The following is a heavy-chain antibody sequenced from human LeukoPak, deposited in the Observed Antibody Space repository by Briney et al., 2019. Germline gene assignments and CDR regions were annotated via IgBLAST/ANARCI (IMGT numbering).Heavy chain of an antibody. CDR3: AREMYDSGGYRVSYFDY. D-gene: IGHD3-22*01. CDR1: GGSISNYY. CDR2: IYYSGST. J-gene: IGHJ4*02. Sequence: SETLSLTCTVSGGSISNYYWSWIRQPPGKELEWIGYIYYSGSTNYNPSLKSRVTISVDTSKNQFSLKLSSVTAADTAVYYCAREMYDSGGYRVSYFDYWGQGSLVTVSS. V-gene: IGHV4-59*12.